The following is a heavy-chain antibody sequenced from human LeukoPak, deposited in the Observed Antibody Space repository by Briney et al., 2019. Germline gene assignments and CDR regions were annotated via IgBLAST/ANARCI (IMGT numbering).Heavy chain of an antibody. V-gene: IGHV3-7*01. CDR2: IKQDGSEK. CDR3: ARSGSGSYSFNEFDY. CDR1: GFTFGSYW. Sequence: GGSLRLSCAASGFTFGSYWMSWVRRAPGKGLEWVANIKQDGSEKYYVDSVKGRFTISRDNAKNSLYLQMNSLRAEDTAVYYCARSGSGSYSFNEFDYWGQGTLVTVSS. J-gene: IGHJ4*02. D-gene: IGHD3-10*01.